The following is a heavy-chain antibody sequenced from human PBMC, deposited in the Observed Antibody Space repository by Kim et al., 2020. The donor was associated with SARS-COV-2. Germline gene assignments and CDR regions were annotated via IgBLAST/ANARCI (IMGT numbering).Heavy chain of an antibody. Sequence: SETLSLTCAVSGGSISSSNWWSWVRQPPGKGLEWIGEIYHSGSTNYNPSLKSRVTISVDKSKNQFSLKLSSVTAADTAVYYCARVDPTSSWYGRGEDYFDYWGQGTLVTVSS. CDR2: IYHSGST. V-gene: IGHV4-4*02. CDR1: GGSISSSNW. J-gene: IGHJ4*02. D-gene: IGHD6-13*01. CDR3: ARVDPTSSWYGRGEDYFDY.